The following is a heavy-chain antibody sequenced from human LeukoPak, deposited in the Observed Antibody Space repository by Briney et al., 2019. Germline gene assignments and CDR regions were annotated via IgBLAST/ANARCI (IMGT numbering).Heavy chain of an antibody. D-gene: IGHD4-17*01. CDR3: ARVGPGDYGLDFDY. CDR2: IYYSGST. J-gene: IGHJ4*02. Sequence: SETLSLTCAVYGGSFSGYYWSWIRHPPGKGLEWIGYIYYSGSTNYNPSLKSRVTISVDTSKNQFSLKLSSVTAADTAVYYCARVGPGDYGLDFDYWGQGTLVTVFS. V-gene: IGHV4-59*01. CDR1: GGSFSGYY.